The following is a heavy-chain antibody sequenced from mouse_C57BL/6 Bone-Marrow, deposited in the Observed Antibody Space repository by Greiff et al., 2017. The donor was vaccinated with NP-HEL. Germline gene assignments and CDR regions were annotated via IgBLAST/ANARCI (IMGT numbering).Heavy chain of an antibody. Sequence: EVQLQQSGPELVKPGASVKISCKASGYTFTDYYMNWVKQSHGKSLEWIGDINPNNGGTSYNQKFKGKATLTVDKSSSTAYKELRSLTSEDSAVYYCASPHYYGSFDYWGQGTTLTVSS. CDR1: GYTFTDYY. J-gene: IGHJ2*01. V-gene: IGHV1-26*01. CDR3: ASPHYYGSFDY. CDR2: INPNNGGT. D-gene: IGHD1-1*01.